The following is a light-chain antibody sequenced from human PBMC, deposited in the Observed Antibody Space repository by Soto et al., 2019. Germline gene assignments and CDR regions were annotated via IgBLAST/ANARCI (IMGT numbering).Light chain of an antibody. V-gene: IGLV2-8*01. J-gene: IGLJ2*01. CDR1: SSDVGGCNY. CDR3: ISYGGDENGGV. CDR2: EVT. Sequence: QSVLTQPPSASGSPGQSVTISCTGTSSDVGGCNYVSWYQQQSGKTPKLIIYEVTKRPSGVPDRFAGSKPGTAASLTVAGLQAEDEADYYCISYGGDENGGVFVGGTKLTVL.